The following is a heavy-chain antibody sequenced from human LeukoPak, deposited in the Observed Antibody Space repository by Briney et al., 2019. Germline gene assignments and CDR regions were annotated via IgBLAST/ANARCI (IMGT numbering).Heavy chain of an antibody. CDR2: IYYSGST. CDR3: ARHRIQLWSSPGLNFDC. D-gene: IGHD5-18*01. V-gene: IGHV4-39*01. J-gene: IGHJ4*02. Sequence: PSETLSVTCTVSGGSISSSTYYWGWIRQPPGRGLDWIGSIYYSGSTYYNPSLKSRVTISVDTSKNQFSLKLSSVTAADTAVYYCARHRIQLWSSPGLNFDCWGQGTLVTVSS. CDR1: GGSISSSTYY.